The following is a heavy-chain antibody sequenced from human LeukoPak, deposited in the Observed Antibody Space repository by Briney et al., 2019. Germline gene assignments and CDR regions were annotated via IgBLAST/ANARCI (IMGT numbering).Heavy chain of an antibody. V-gene: IGHV3-9*01. CDR1: GFTFDDYA. Sequence: PGRSLRLSCAASGFTFDDYAIHWVRQVPGKGLEWVSGISWDSDTIAYADSVKGRFSISRDNAKNSLDLQMNSLRPEDTAFYYCAKGGPLLWHYFDYWGQGALVTVSS. CDR2: ISWDSDTI. CDR3: AKGGPLLWHYFDY. D-gene: IGHD2-21*01. J-gene: IGHJ4*02.